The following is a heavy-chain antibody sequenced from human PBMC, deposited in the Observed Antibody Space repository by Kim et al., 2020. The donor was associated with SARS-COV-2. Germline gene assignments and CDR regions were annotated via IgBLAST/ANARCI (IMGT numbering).Heavy chain of an antibody. CDR2: IYWDDDK. D-gene: IGHD3-3*01. V-gene: IGHV2-5*02. CDR3: ARTYYDFASGLGDYYYYGMDV. Sequence: SGPTLVNPTQTLTLTCTFSGFSLSTSGVGVGWIRQPPGKALEWLALIYWDDDKRYSPSLKSRLTITKDTSKNQVVLTMTNMDPVDTATYYCARTYYDFASGLGDYYYYGMDVWGQGTTVTVSS. CDR1: GFSLSTSGVG. J-gene: IGHJ6*02.